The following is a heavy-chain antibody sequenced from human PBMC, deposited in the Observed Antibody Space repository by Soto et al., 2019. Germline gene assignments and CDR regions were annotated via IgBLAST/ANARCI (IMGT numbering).Heavy chain of an antibody. Sequence: ILSLTCTVSGGSISSYYWSWIRQPPGKGLEWIGYIYYSGSTNYNPSLKSRVTISVDTSKNQFSLKLSSVTAADTAVYYCARVPAAAGVDYWGQGTLVTVSS. CDR3: ARVPAAAGVDY. CDR2: IYYSGST. D-gene: IGHD6-13*01. J-gene: IGHJ4*02. CDR1: GGSISSYY. V-gene: IGHV4-59*01.